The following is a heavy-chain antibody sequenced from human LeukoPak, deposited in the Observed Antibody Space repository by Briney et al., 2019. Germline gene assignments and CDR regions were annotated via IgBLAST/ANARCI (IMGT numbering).Heavy chain of an antibody. Sequence: GGSLRLSCAASGFTFSDHYMDWVRQAPGKGLEWVGRTRNKANSYTTEYAASVKGRLTISRDDSKNSLYLQMNSMKTEDTAVYYCAREVISPCDAFDIWGQGTMVTVSS. D-gene: IGHD2-21*01. CDR1: GFTFSDHY. V-gene: IGHV3-72*01. J-gene: IGHJ3*02. CDR3: AREVISPCDAFDI. CDR2: TRNKANSYTT.